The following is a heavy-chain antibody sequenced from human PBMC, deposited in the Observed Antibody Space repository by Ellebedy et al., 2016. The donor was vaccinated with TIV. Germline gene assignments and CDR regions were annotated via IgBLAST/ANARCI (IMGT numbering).Heavy chain of an antibody. CDR1: GFTFSSYW. D-gene: IGHD1-14*01. J-gene: IGHJ4*02. Sequence: PGGSLRLSCAASGFTFSSYWMSWVRQAPGEGLEWVANIKYDLSQTYYLDSVKGRFTISRDNAKNSLYLHMNSLRAEDTALYSCARGPAGYNAGKHDFWGQGTLVVVSS. V-gene: IGHV3-7*01. CDR3: ARGPAGYNAGKHDF. CDR2: IKYDLSQT.